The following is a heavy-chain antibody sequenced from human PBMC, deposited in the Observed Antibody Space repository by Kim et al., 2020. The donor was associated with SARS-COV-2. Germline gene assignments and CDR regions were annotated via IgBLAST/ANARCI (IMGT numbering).Heavy chain of an antibody. V-gene: IGHV1-58*01. CDR3: AAMKWNYAPVEGAFDI. Sequence: SVKVSCKASGFTFTSSAVQWVRQARGQRLEWIGWIVVGSGNTNYAQKFQERVTITRDMSTSTAYMELSSLRSEDTAVYYCAAMKWNYAPVEGAFDIWGQGTMVTVSS. D-gene: IGHD1-7*01. CDR1: GFTFTSSA. CDR2: IVVGSGNT. J-gene: IGHJ3*02.